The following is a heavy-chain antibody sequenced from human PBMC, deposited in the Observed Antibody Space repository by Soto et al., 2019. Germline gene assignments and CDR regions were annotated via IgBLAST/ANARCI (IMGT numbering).Heavy chain of an antibody. V-gene: IGHV4-34*01. CDR3: ARAPDCSGTSCYIDY. Sequence: QVQLQQWGAGLLKPSETLSLTCAVYGGSFRAYFWSWIRQPPGKGLEWIGEINHSGSTNYNPSLETRVTISVDTSKTRFSLTVSSVTAADTAVYYCARAPDCSGTSCYIDYWGQGALVTVSS. CDR2: INHSGST. D-gene: IGHD2-2*01. CDR1: GGSFRAYF. J-gene: IGHJ4*02.